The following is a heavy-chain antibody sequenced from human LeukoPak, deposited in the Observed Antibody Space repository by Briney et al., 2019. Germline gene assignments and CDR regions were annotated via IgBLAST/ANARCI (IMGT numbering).Heavy chain of an antibody. J-gene: IGHJ3*02. V-gene: IGHV3-64*04. D-gene: IGHD6-19*01. CDR3: ARGARGSGWRVFDI. CDR1: GFTLSSYA. Sequence: PGGSLRLSCVASGFTLSSYAMHWVRQVPGKGLEYVSVISSNGGDIYYANSVKGRFTISRDNSKNTLYLQMNSLRPEDTAVYYCARGARGSGWRVFDIWGQGTMVTVSS. CDR2: ISSNGGDI.